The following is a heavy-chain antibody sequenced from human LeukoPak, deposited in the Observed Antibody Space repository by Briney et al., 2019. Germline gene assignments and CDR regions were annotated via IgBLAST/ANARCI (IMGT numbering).Heavy chain of an antibody. CDR3: ARDEGYCSSTSCYFVDY. CDR2: ISSSSSYI. CDR1: GFTFSSYS. D-gene: IGHD2-2*01. J-gene: IGHJ4*02. Sequence: GGSLRPSCAASGFTFSSYSMNWVRQAPGKGLEWVSSISSSSSYIYYADSVKGRFTISRDNAKNSLYLQMNSLRAEDTAVYYCARDEGYCSSTSCYFVDYWGQGTLVTVSS. V-gene: IGHV3-21*01.